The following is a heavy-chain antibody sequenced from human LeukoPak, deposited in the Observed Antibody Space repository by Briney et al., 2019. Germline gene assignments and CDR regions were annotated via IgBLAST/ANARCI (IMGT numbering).Heavy chain of an antibody. J-gene: IGHJ4*02. CDR3: ASTDSG. D-gene: IGHD3/OR15-3a*01. CDR1: GFTFSTFA. V-gene: IGHV3-21*01. CDR2: ITGSGPYM. Sequence: GGSLRLSCAASGFTFSTFAMHWVRLSPGKGLEWVSSITGSGPYMLYADSVKHRFTISRDNSKNTLYLQMNSLRAEDTAVYYCASTDSGWGQGTLVTVSS.